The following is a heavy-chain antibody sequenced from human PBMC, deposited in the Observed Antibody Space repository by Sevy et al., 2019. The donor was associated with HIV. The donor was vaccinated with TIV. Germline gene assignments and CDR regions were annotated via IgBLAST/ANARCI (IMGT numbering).Heavy chain of an antibody. Sequence: SETLSFTCTVSGGSVSSGSYYWSWIRQPPGKGLEWIGYIYYSGGTNYNPSLKSRFTISVDTSKNQFSLKLSSVTAADTAVYYCAISPGYCSGGSCSFDYWGQGTLVTVSS. CDR3: AISPGYCSGGSCSFDY. CDR2: IYYSGGT. D-gene: IGHD2-15*01. CDR1: GGSVSSGSYY. V-gene: IGHV4-61*01. J-gene: IGHJ4*02.